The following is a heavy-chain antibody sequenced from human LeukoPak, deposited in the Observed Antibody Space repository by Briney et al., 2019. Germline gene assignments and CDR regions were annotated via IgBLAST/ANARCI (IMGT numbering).Heavy chain of an antibody. V-gene: IGHV4-34*01. Sequence: SETLSLTCAVYVGSFSGYYWSWIRQPPGKGLEWIGEINHSGITNYNPSLKSRVTMSVDTSKNQFSLKLSSVTAADTAVYYCARLGRYGGNSALDAFDIWGQGTMVTVSS. CDR2: INHSGIT. J-gene: IGHJ3*02. D-gene: IGHD4-23*01. CDR3: ARLGRYGGNSALDAFDI. CDR1: VGSFSGYY.